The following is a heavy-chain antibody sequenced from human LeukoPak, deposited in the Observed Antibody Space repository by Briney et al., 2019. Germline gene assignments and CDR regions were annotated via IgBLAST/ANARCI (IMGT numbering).Heavy chain of an antibody. Sequence: GGSVKVSCKASGYTFTSYGMSWVRQAPGQGLEWMGWISAYNGNTNYAQKLQGRVTMTTDTSASTGYMDLRSLRSDDAAVYYCARFCSSSWYIGPFDDWVQGTLVTVSS. CDR1: GYTFTSYG. CDR2: ISAYNGNT. V-gene: IGHV1-18*01. CDR3: ARFCSSSWYIGPFDD. J-gene: IGHJ4*02. D-gene: IGHD6-13*01.